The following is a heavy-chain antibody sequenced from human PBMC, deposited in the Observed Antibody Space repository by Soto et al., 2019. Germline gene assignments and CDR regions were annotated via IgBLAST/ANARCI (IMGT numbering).Heavy chain of an antibody. J-gene: IGHJ5*02. CDR2: IRSKANSYAT. V-gene: IGHV3-73*01. D-gene: IGHD6-19*01. CDR1: GFTFSGSA. Sequence: GGSLRLSCAASGFTFSGSAMHWVRQASGKGLEWVGRIRSKANSYATAYAASVKGRFTISRDDSKNTAYLQMNSLKTEDTAVYYCTAARSNLSSGWYCFDPWGQGTLDTVSS. CDR3: TAARSNLSSGWYCFDP.